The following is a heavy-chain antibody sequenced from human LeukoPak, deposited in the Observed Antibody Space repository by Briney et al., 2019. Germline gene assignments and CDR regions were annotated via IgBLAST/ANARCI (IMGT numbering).Heavy chain of an antibody. CDR3: ARYLSRGFYFDY. Sequence: SETLSLTCTVSGGSIGSGNYYWAWLRQPPGKGLEWIATINYSGSTYFNPSLKSRVTISVDTSKNQFSLKLTSVTAADTAVFYCARYLSRGFYFDYWGQGTLVTVSS. J-gene: IGHJ4*02. V-gene: IGHV4-39*01. CDR1: GGSIGSGNYY. CDR2: INYSGST.